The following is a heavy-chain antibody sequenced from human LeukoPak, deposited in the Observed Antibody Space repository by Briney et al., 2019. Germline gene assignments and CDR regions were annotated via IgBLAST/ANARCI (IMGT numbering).Heavy chain of an antibody. V-gene: IGHV2-5*02. CDR2: IYWDDDK. D-gene: IGHD6-13*01. Sequence: SGPALVKPTHTLTLTHSFSGFSLSTPGVGVGWVRQPPGKALEWLGFIYWDDDKRYRPSLKSRLTITKDTSKSQVVLTVTNVDPVDTATYFCAHSLDSSSWYSYYYYMDVWGKGTTVTVSS. CDR1: GFSLSTPGVG. J-gene: IGHJ6*03. CDR3: AHSLDSSSWYSYYYYMDV.